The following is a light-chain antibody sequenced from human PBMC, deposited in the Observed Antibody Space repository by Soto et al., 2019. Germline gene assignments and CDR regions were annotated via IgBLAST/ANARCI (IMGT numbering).Light chain of an antibody. CDR3: QQRSNWPPIT. J-gene: IGKJ5*01. Sequence: DIFLTQSPFTLSLSPLEIATLSCRGGQSVSSSYLAWYQQKPGQAPRLLIHDASHRAAGIPARFSGSGFGTDFTLTISSLEPEDAAVYYCQQRSNWPPITFGQGTRLEIK. CDR1: QSVSSSY. CDR2: DAS. V-gene: IGKV3-11*01.